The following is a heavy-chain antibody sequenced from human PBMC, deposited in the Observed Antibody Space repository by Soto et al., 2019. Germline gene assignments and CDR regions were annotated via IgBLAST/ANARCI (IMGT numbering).Heavy chain of an antibody. J-gene: IGHJ3*02. Sequence: GGSLRLSCAASGFSFSSYGMHWVRQAPGKGLEWVAVIWYDGSNKYYADSVKGRFTISRDNSKNTLYLLMNSLRAEDTAVYYCARDGSGDRHAFDIWGQGTMVTGSS. CDR1: GFSFSSYG. CDR2: IWYDGSNK. CDR3: ARDGSGDRHAFDI. V-gene: IGHV3-33*01. D-gene: IGHD3-10*01.